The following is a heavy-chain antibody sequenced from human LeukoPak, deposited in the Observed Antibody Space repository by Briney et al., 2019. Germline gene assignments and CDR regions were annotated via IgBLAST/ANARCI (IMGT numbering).Heavy chain of an antibody. CDR3: ARRGGGDYGDSYGMDV. V-gene: IGHV4-59*08. CDR1: GGSISNYY. CDR2: IYYSGST. Sequence: PSETLSLTCTVSGGSISNYYWSWIRQPPGKGLEWIGYIYYSGSTNYNPFLKSRVIISVDTSKNQFSLKLSSVTAADTAVYYCARRGGGDYGDSYGMDVWGQGTTVTVSS. J-gene: IGHJ6*02. D-gene: IGHD4-17*01.